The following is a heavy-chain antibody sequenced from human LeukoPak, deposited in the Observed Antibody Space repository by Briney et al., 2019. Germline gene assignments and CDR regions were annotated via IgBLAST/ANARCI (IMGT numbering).Heavy chain of an antibody. CDR2: MSGSGDTT. J-gene: IGHJ4*02. V-gene: IGHV3-23*01. CDR1: GFTFGTHA. CDR3: AKLAGISGWYVYYFDY. Sequence: GGSLRLSCAASGFTFGTHAMTWVRQAPGKGLEWVSGMSGSGDTTYYADSVKGRFTISRDDSKNTLFLQMNSLRAEDTAVYYCAKLAGISGWYVYYFDYWGQGTLVTVS. D-gene: IGHD6-19*01.